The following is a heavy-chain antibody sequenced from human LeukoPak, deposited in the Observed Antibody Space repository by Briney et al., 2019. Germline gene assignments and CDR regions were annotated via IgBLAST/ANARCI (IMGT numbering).Heavy chain of an antibody. CDR3: ARGWGSSWYPFDY. V-gene: IGHV4-31*03. J-gene: IGHJ4*02. D-gene: IGHD6-13*01. CDR2: IYYSGST. Sequence: SETLSLTCTFSCGSISSGGYYWRWVRQHPGKGLEGIGYIYYSGSTYYNPSLKSRVTISVDTSKNQFSLKLSSVTAADTAVYYCARGWGSSWYPFDYWGQGTLVTVSS. CDR1: CGSISSGGYY.